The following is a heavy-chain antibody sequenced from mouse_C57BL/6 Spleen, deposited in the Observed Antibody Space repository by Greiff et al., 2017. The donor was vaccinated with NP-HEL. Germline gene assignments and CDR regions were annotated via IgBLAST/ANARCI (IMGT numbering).Heavy chain of an antibody. Sequence: GGGLVQPKGSLKLSCAASGFSFNTYAMNWVRQAPGKGLEWVARIRSKSNNYATYYADSVKDRFTISRDDSESMLYLQMNNLKTEDTAMYYCVRQDYSNYWYFDVWGTGTTVTVSS. CDR3: VRQDYSNYWYFDV. CDR2: IRSKSNNYAT. CDR1: GFSFNTYA. V-gene: IGHV10-1*01. J-gene: IGHJ1*03. D-gene: IGHD2-5*01.